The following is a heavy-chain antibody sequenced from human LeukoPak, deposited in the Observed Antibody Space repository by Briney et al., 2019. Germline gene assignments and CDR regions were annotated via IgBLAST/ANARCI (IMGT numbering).Heavy chain of an antibody. Sequence: PGGSLRLSCAASGFTFSSYAMSRVRQAPGKGLEWVSAISGSGGSTYYADSVKGRFTISRDNSKNTLYLQMNSLRAEDTAVYYCAKDPPYDFWSGYQPNWFDPWGQGTLVTVSS. D-gene: IGHD3-3*01. V-gene: IGHV3-23*01. J-gene: IGHJ5*02. CDR2: ISGSGGST. CDR1: GFTFSSYA. CDR3: AKDPPYDFWSGYQPNWFDP.